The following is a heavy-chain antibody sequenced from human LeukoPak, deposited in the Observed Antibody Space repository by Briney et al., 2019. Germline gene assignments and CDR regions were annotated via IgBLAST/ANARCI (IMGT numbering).Heavy chain of an antibody. CDR2: ISDSGSNT. CDR1: GFIFSNYA. D-gene: IGHD7-27*01. CDR3: AKPPTGAADIRDC. V-gene: IGHV3-23*01. Sequence: GGSLRLSCAASGFIFSNYAMSWVRQAPGKGLEWVSAISDSGSNTYYADTVKGRFTISRDNSKNTLYLQMNGLRAEDTAIYYCAKPPTGAADIRDCWGQGTLVTVSS. J-gene: IGHJ4*02.